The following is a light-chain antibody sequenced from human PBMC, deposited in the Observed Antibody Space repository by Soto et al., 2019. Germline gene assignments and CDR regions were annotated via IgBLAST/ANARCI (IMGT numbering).Light chain of an antibody. J-gene: IGKJ1*01. Sequence: ETLMTQSAATLSVSPGERVTLSCRASQSVNSNLAWYQQKPGQAPRLLIYGASTRVTGIPARFSGSGSGTDFTLAISSLQSEDFAIYYCQQYNNWPRTFGKGTKVEI. V-gene: IGKV3-15*01. CDR1: QSVNSN. CDR2: GAS. CDR3: QQYNNWPRT.